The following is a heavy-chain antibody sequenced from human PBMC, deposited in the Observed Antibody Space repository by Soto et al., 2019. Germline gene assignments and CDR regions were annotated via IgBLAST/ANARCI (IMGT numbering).Heavy chain of an antibody. J-gene: IGHJ5*02. V-gene: IGHV4-30-2*01. Sequence: NPSETLSLTCAVSGGSISSGGYSWSWIRQPPGKGLEWIGYIYHSGSTYYNPSLKSRVTISVDRSKNQFSLKLSSVTAADTAVYYCAREGGPLDPWGQGTLVTVSS. CDR3: AREGGPLDP. D-gene: IGHD1-26*01. CDR2: IYHSGST. CDR1: GGSISSGGYS.